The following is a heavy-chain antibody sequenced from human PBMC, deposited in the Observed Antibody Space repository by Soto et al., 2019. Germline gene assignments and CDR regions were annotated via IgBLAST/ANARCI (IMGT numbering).Heavy chain of an antibody. CDR2: ISYDGSNK. CDR1: GFTFSSYA. D-gene: IGHD2-15*01. J-gene: IGHJ4*02. CDR3: AREPPIVVVVAATPSFDY. V-gene: IGHV3-30-3*01. Sequence: QVQLVESGGGVVQPGRSLRLSCAASGFTFSSYAMHWVRQAPGKGLEWVAVISYDGSNKYYADSVKGRFTISRDNSKNTLYLQMNSLRAEDTAVYYCAREPPIVVVVAATPSFDYWGQGTLVTVSS.